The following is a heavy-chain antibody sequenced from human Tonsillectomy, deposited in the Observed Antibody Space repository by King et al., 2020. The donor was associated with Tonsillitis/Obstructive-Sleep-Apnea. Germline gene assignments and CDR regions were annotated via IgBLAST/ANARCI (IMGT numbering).Heavy chain of an antibody. Sequence: VQLQQWGAGLLKPSETLSLTCAVYGGSFSGYYWSWIRQPPGKGLEWIGEINHSGSTNYNPSLKSRVTISVDTSKNQFSLKLRSVTAADTAVYYCATTTRHYFDYWGQGTLVTVSS. D-gene: IGHD1-26*01. V-gene: IGHV4-34*01. J-gene: IGHJ4*02. CDR3: ATTTRHYFDY. CDR2: INHSGST. CDR1: GGSFSGYY.